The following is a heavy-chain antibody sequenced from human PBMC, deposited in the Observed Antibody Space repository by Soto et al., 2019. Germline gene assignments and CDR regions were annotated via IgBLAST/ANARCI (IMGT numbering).Heavy chain of an antibody. CDR1: GGTFSSYA. CDR3: ACSYFYGSGSYEIYDP. Sequence: SVKVSCKASGGTFSSYAISWVRQAPGQGLEWMGGIIPIFGTANYAQKFQGRVTITADESTSTAYMELRSLRSDDTAVYYCACSYFYGSGSYEIYDPWCPTTLV. V-gene: IGHV1-69*13. J-gene: IGHJ5*02. D-gene: IGHD3-10*01. CDR2: IIPIFGTA.